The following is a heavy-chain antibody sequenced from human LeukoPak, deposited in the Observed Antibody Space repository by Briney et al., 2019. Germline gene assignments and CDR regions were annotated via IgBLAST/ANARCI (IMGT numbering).Heavy chain of an antibody. V-gene: IGHV4-34*01. D-gene: IGHD7-27*01. Sequence: SETLSLTCAVYGGSFSGYYWSWIRQPPGKGLEWIGEINHSGSTNYNPSLKSRVTISVDTSKNQFSLKLSSVTAADTAVYYCARGRNWGLYYWGQGTLVTVSS. J-gene: IGHJ4*02. CDR1: GGSFSGYY. CDR2: INHSGST. CDR3: ARGRNWGLYY.